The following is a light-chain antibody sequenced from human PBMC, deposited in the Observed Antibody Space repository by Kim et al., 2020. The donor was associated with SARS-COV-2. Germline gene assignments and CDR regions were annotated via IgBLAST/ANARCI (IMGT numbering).Light chain of an antibody. J-gene: IGLJ2*01. V-gene: IGLV3-19*01. CDR2: GKN. Sequence: LQQKIRKRCQGDSLRSCKASWYHQKPRQATVLVICGKNNRPSGIPVRFSGSSSGNTASLTITGAQAEDETDYYCNSRNSSGNVVFGGGTQLTVL. CDR1: SLRSCK. CDR3: NSRNSSGNVV.